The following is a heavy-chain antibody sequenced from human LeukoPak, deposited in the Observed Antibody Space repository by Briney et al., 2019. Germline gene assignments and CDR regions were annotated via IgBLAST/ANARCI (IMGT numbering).Heavy chain of an antibody. V-gene: IGHV1-18*01. CDR2: ISAFNGHT. CDR1: GYTFTSYG. CDR3: ARDEGRYYGSGSYFGDRNFDY. D-gene: IGHD3-10*01. J-gene: IGHJ4*02. Sequence: EASVKVSCKASGYTFTSYGIGWVRQAPGQGLEWMGWISAFNGHTNYAQKLQGRVTMTTDTSTSTAYMELRSLRSDDTAVHYCARDEGRYYGSGSYFGDRNFDYWGQGTLVTVSS.